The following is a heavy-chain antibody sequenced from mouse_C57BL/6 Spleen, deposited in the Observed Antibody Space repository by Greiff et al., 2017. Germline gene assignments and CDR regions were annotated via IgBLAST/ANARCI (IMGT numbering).Heavy chain of an antibody. D-gene: IGHD2-1*01. V-gene: IGHV5-17*01. CDR2: ISSGSSTI. CDR1: GFTFSDYG. Sequence: EVQLVEYGGGLVKPGGSLKLSCAASGFTFSDYGMHWVRQAPEKGLEWVAYISSGSSTIYYADTVKGRFTISRDNAKNTLFLQMTSLRSEDTAMYYCARGYYGNYDYFDYWGQGTTLTVSS. J-gene: IGHJ2*01. CDR3: ARGYYGNYDYFDY.